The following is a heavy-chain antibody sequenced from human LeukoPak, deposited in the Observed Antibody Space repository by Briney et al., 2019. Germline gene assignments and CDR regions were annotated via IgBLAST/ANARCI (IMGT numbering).Heavy chain of an antibody. V-gene: IGHV4-4*07. Sequence: PSETLSLTCTVSGGSISSYYWSWIRQPAGKGLEWIGRFSASGNSNYNPSLKSRLTISVDTSKNQFSLKLTSVTAADTAVYYCARDGGNDYGDYVFDYWGQGTLVTVSS. CDR2: FSASGNS. J-gene: IGHJ4*02. CDR1: GGSISSYY. CDR3: ARDGGNDYGDYVFDY. D-gene: IGHD4-17*01.